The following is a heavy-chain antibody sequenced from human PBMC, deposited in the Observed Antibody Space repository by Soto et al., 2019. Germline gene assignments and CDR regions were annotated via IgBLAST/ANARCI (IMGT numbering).Heavy chain of an antibody. J-gene: IGHJ4*02. CDR2: IDNHGSGT. CDR1: GLTLSSAW. V-gene: IGHV3-74*01. Sequence: EVQLVESGGGLVQPGGSLRLSCAASGLTLSSAWMHWVRQTPGKGLVWVSRIDNHGSGTSYADSVKGRFTISRDNAKKTLDLQMNGLRVEDTAGYYGGTGFEYWGQGNLVTVSS. CDR3: GTGFEY. D-gene: IGHD1-1*01.